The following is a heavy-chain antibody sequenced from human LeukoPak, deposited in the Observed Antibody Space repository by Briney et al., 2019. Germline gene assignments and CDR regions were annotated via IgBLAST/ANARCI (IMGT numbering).Heavy chain of an antibody. J-gene: IGHJ6*03. CDR3: ARDHIAVALNYYYYYMDV. D-gene: IGHD6-19*01. Sequence: GGSLRLSCAASGFTFDDYAMHWVRQAPGKGLEWVSYISSSSSTIYYADSVKGRFTISRDNAKNSLYLQMNSLRAEDTAVYYCARDHIAVALNYYYYYMDVWGKGTTVTVSS. CDR2: ISSSSSTI. CDR1: GFTFDDYA. V-gene: IGHV3-48*01.